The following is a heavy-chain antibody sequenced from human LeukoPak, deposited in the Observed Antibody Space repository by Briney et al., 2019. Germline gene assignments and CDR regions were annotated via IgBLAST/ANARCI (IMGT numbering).Heavy chain of an antibody. V-gene: IGHV4-4*07. CDR1: GGSISSYY. Sequence: SETLSLTCTVSGGSISSYYWSWIRQPAGKGLEWIGRIYTSGSTNYNPSLKSRVTMSVDTSKNQSSLKLSSVTAADTAVYYCARGPSITMIVVVNGAFDIWGQGTMVTVSS. J-gene: IGHJ3*02. CDR2: IYTSGST. CDR3: ARGPSITMIVVVNGAFDI. D-gene: IGHD3-22*01.